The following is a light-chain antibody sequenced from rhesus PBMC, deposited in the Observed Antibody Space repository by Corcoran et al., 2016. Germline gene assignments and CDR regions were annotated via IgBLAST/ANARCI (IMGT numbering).Light chain of an antibody. CDR1: SSDIGGYHY. CDR2: DVS. CDR3: SSYGGRNNYI. Sequence: QAALTQPPSVSGSPGQSVTISCTGTSSDIGGYHYVSWYQQHPGKAPKLMIYDVSKRPSGVSDRFSGSKSGNTASLTISGLQAGDEADYFCSSYGGRNNYIFGGGTRLTGL. J-gene: IGLJ1*01. V-gene: IGLV2-23*01.